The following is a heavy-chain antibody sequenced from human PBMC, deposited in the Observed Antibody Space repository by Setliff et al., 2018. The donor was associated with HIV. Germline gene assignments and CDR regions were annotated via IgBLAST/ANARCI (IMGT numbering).Heavy chain of an antibody. V-gene: IGHV4-31*03. D-gene: IGHD2-21*01. J-gene: IGHJ1*01. Sequence: SETLSLTCTVSGNSVSSGGYFWSWIRQHPGKGLEWIGYIYHTGSTYYNTSLQSRVSISIDTFKNQFSLRLTSVTAADTAVYYCARVVYGGDSLGRYLQRWGQGTLVTVSS. CDR3: ARVVYGGDSLGRYLQR. CDR2: IYHTGST. CDR1: GNSVSSGGYF.